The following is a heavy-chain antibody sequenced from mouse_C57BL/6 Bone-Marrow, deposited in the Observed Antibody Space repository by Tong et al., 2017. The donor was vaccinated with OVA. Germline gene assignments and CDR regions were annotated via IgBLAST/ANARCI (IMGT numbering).Heavy chain of an antibody. Sequence: EVQLQESGGDLVKPGESLKLSCESNEYEFPSHDMSWVRKTPEKRLELVAAINSDGGSTYYPDTMERRFIISRDNTKKTLYLQMSSLRSEDTALYYCASPTFFYYFDYWGQGTSVTVSS. D-gene: IGHD1-1*01. J-gene: IGHJ4*01. V-gene: IGHV5-2*01. CDR3: ASPTFFYYFDY. CDR2: INSDGGST. CDR1: EYEFPSHD.